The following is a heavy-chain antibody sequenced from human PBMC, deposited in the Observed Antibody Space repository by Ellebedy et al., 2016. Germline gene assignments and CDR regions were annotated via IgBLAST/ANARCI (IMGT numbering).Heavy chain of an antibody. D-gene: IGHD2-2*01. CDR3: ARFGPCSSATCYLVPFDY. J-gene: IGHJ4*02. Sequence: SETLSLTXTVSGGSISSYYWSWIRQPPGKGLEWIGYIYYSGSTNYNPSLKSRVTMSVDTSKNQFSLKLSSVTAADTAVYYCARFGPCSSATCYLVPFDYWGQGTLVTVSS. V-gene: IGHV4-59*12. CDR2: IYYSGST. CDR1: GGSISSYY.